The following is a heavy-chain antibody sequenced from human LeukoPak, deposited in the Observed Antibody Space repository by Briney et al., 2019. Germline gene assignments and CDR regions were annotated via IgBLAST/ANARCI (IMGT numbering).Heavy chain of an antibody. J-gene: IGHJ3*02. V-gene: IGHV4-61*01. Sequence: PSETLSLTCTVSGGSVSSGSYYWSWIRQPPGKGLEWIGYIYYSGSTNNNPSLKSRVTISVDTSKNQFSLKLSSVTAADTAVYYCATSGYSSGWYGAFDIWGQGTMVTVSS. CDR3: ATSGYSSGWYGAFDI. CDR1: GGSVSSGSYY. D-gene: IGHD6-19*01. CDR2: IYYSGST.